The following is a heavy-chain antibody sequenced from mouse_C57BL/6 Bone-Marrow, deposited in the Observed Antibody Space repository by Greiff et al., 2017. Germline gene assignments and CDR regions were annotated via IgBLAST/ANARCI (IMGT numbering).Heavy chain of an antibody. Sequence: EVKLVESGGGLVKPGGSLKLSCAASGFTFSSYTMSWVRQTPEKRLAWVATISGGGGNNYYPDSVKGRFTISRDKAMNTLYLQMSSLWSDDTALYYCARHPISDYFDYWGQGTTLTVSS. D-gene: IGHD1-1*01. CDR3: ARHPISDYFDY. CDR2: ISGGGGNN. CDR1: GFTFSSYT. J-gene: IGHJ2*01. V-gene: IGHV5-9*01.